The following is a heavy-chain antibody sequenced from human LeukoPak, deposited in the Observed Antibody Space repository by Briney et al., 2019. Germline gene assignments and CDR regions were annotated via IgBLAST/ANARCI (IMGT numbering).Heavy chain of an antibody. J-gene: IGHJ4*02. CDR2: ISWNSGSI. Sequence: GGSLRLSCAASGFTFDDYAMHWVRQAPGKGLEWASGISWNSGSIGYADSVKGRFTISRDNAKNSLYLQMNSLRAEDTALYYCAKSDAVYDSSGYVDYWGQGTLVTASS. D-gene: IGHD3-22*01. CDR1: GFTFDDYA. CDR3: AKSDAVYDSSGYVDY. V-gene: IGHV3-9*01.